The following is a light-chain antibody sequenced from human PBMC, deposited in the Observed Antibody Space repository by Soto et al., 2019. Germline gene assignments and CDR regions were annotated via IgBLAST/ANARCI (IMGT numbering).Light chain of an antibody. CDR1: SSNIGNNY. V-gene: IGLV1-51*01. Sequence: QSVLTQPPSVSAAPGQKVTISCSGSSSNIGNNYVSWYQQLPGTVPKLLIYDNDKRPSGIPDHFSGSKSGTSATLGISGVQTGDEANYYCGTWDSSLSVVVFGGGTKLTVL. CDR3: GTWDSSLSVVV. CDR2: DND. J-gene: IGLJ2*01.